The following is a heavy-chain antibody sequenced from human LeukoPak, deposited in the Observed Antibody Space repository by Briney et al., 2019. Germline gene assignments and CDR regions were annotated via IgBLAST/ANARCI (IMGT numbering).Heavy chain of an antibody. D-gene: IGHD6-6*01. Sequence: SSGTLSLTCAVSGGSISSSNWWSWVRQPPGKGLEWIGEIYHSGSTYHNPSLKSRVTISVDTSKDQFSLKLSSVTAADTAVYYCARGSSSVYYYFDYWGQGTLVTVSS. CDR1: GGSISSSNW. V-gene: IGHV4-4*02. CDR2: IYHSGST. CDR3: ARGSSSVYYYFDY. J-gene: IGHJ4*02.